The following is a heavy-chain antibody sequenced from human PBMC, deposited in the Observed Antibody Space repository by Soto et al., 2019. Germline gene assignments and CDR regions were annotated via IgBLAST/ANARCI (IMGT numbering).Heavy chain of an antibody. CDR3: ARSRTTTVTNLGY. CDR1: GGSISSGGYS. V-gene: IGHV4-30-2*01. J-gene: IGHJ4*02. D-gene: IGHD4-17*01. Sequence: SETLSLTCAVSGGSISSGGYSWSWIRQPPGKGLEWIGYIYHSGSTYYNPSLKSRVTISVDRSKNQFSLKLSSVTAADTAVYYCARSRTTTVTNLGYWGQGTLVTVSS. CDR2: IYHSGST.